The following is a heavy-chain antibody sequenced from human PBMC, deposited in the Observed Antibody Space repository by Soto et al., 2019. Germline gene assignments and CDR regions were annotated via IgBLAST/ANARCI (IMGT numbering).Heavy chain of an antibody. CDR3: ARDWSGNYYPFDAFDI. CDR2: IKQNGSEK. D-gene: IGHD1-26*01. Sequence: PGGSVRLSGAAAGFAFSSYWMTWDRKAPGKGLEWVANIKQNGSEKYFLDSVKGRFTISRDNAKTSLYLQMNSLRAEDTAVYYCARDWSGNYYPFDAFDIWGQGTMVTVSS. V-gene: IGHV3-7*05. J-gene: IGHJ3*02. CDR1: GFAFSSYW.